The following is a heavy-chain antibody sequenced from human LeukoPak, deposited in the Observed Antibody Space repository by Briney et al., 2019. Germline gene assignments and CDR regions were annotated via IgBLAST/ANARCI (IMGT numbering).Heavy chain of an antibody. CDR2: ISYDGSNK. CDR3: ATGIVVVPAAITEGGY. V-gene: IGHV3-30*04. Sequence: GGSLRLSCAASGFTFSSYAMHWVRQAPGKGLEWVAVISYDGSNKYYADSVKGRFTISRDNSKNTLYLQMNSLRAEDTAVYYCATGIVVVPAAITEGGYWGQGTLVTVSS. J-gene: IGHJ4*02. D-gene: IGHD2-2*02. CDR1: GFTFSSYA.